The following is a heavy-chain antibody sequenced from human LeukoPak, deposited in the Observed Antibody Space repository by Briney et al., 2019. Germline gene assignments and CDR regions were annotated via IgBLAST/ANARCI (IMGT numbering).Heavy chain of an antibody. CDR2: IYTSGST. J-gene: IGHJ4*02. CDR1: GGSISSGSYY. Sequence: SQTLSLTCTVSGGSISSGSYYWSWIRQPAGKGLEWIGRIYTSGSTNYNPSLKGRVTMSVDTSKNQFSLKLSSVTAADTAVYYCARYSGSYIDYWGQGTLVTVSS. D-gene: IGHD1-26*01. V-gene: IGHV4-61*02. CDR3: ARYSGSYIDY.